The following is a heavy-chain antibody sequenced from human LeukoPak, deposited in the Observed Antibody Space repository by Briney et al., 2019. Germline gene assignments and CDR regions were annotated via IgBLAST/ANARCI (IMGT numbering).Heavy chain of an antibody. J-gene: IGHJ4*02. Sequence: SSVKVSCKASGGTFTGHYMHWVRQAPGQGLEWMGWINLNSGGTYYAQKFQGRVTMTRDTSISTAYMDLSSLISDDTAVYYCARGATVLTGDGRRFDYWGQGTLVTVSS. CDR2: INLNSGGT. V-gene: IGHV1-2*02. CDR1: GGTFTGHY. CDR3: ARGATVLTGDGRRFDY. D-gene: IGHD4-23*01.